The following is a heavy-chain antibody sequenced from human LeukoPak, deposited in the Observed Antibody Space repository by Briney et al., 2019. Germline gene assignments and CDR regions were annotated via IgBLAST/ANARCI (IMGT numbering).Heavy chain of an antibody. Sequence: GSLRLSCAASGFTFSSYAMSWVRQAPGKGLEWVSAISGSGGSTYYADSVKGRFTISRDNSKNTLYLQMNSLRAEDTAVYYCATNTIFGVAYFDYWGQGTLVTVSS. CDR2: ISGSGGST. D-gene: IGHD3-3*01. CDR3: ATNTIFGVAYFDY. CDR1: GFTFSSYA. V-gene: IGHV3-23*01. J-gene: IGHJ4*02.